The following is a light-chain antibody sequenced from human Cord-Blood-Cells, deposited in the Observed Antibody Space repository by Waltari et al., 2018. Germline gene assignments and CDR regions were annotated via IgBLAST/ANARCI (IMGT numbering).Light chain of an antibody. CDR3: QQYGSSPSIT. Sequence: DIVLTQPPGTLSFSAGEITTPSRRARQSVSSSYLAWYQQKPGQAPRLLISGASSRATGIPDRFSGSGSGTDFTLTISRLEPEDFAVYYCQQYGSSPSITFSQGTRLEIK. CDR1: QSVSSSY. CDR2: GAS. V-gene: IGKV3-20*01. J-gene: IGKJ5*01.